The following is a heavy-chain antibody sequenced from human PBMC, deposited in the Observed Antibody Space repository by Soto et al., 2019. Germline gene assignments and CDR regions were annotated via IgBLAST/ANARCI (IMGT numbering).Heavy chain of an antibody. CDR2: ISSSGSTI. D-gene: IGHD3-3*01. V-gene: IGHV3-48*03. CDR1: GFTFSSYE. J-gene: IGHJ6*02. Sequence: GGSLRLSCAASGFTFSSYEMNWVRQAPGKGLEWVSYISSSGSTIYYADSVKGRFTISRDNAKNSLYLQMNSLRAEDTAVYYCARGDFWGYYYGMDVWGQGTTVTVSS. CDR3: ARGDFWGYYYGMDV.